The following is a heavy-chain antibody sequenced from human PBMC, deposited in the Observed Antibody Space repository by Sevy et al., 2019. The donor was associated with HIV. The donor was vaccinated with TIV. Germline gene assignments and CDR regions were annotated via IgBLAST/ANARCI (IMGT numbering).Heavy chain of an antibody. CDR1: GFTFSSYA. D-gene: IGHD3-10*01. CDR2: ISYDGSNK. CDR3: ARDSTMVRSIFDY. V-gene: IGHV3-30-3*01. Sequence: WGSLRLSCAASGFTFSSYAMHWVRQAPGKGLEWVAVISYDGSNKYYADSVKGRFTISRDNSKNTLYLQMNSLRAEDTAVHYCARDSTMVRSIFDYWGQGTLVTVSS. J-gene: IGHJ4*02.